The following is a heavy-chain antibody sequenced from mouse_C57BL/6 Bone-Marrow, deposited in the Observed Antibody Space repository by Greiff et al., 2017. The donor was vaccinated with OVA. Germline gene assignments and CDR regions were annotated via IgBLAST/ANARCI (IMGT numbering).Heavy chain of an antibody. CDR2: INPNNGGT. CDR3: ARGHYYSSSYNFAY. J-gene: IGHJ3*01. D-gene: IGHD1-1*01. V-gene: IGHV1-18*01. CDR1: GYTFTDYH. Sequence: VQLQQSGPELVKPGASVKIPCKASGYTFTDYHMDWVKQSHGKSLEWIGDINPNNGGTIYNQKFKGKATLTVDKSSSTAYMELRSLTSEDTAVYYCARGHYYSSSYNFAYWGQGTLVTVSA.